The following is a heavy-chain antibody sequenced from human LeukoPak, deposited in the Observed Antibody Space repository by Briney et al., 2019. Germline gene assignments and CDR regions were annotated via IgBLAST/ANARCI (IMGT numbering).Heavy chain of an antibody. D-gene: IGHD1-14*01. CDR3: ARGVEPLAANTLAY. V-gene: IGHV3-53*01. CDR2: LYSDGNT. J-gene: IGHJ4*02. Sequence: GGSLRLSCAASGFTVITNDMTWVRQAPGKGLEWVSVLYSDGNTKYTGSVQGRFTISRDNSKNTLYLEMNSLSPDDTAVYYCARGVEPLAANTLAYWGQGTLVTVSS. CDR1: GFTVITND.